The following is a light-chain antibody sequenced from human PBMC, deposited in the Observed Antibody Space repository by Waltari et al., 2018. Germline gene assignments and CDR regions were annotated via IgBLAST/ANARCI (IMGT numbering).Light chain of an antibody. CDR2: EVS. CDR3: SSYTTSNAPGV. V-gene: IGLV2-14*01. CDR1: DSDVGAYNF. Sequence: QSALTQPASVPGSPGQSITISCTGTDSDVGAYNFVSWYRQHPGKAPHLIIYEVSEQPPGISDRFSGSKSDNTASLTISGLQADDEAVYYCSSYTTSNAPGVFGTGTKVTVL. J-gene: IGLJ1*01.